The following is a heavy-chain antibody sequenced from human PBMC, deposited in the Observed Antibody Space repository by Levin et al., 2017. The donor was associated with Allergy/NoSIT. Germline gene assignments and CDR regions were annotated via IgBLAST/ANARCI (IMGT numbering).Heavy chain of an antibody. Sequence: GGSLRLSCAASGFTVGSFYMSWVRQAAGKGLEWVSVIYGGGTTHYADSVKGRFTISRDNSKNTVYLQMNRLRGEDTAVYYCARDGSAIGIQFWGQGTLVTVSS. CDR2: IYGGGTT. CDR3: ARDGSAIGIQF. CDR1: GFTVGSFY. J-gene: IGHJ1*01. V-gene: IGHV3-53*01. D-gene: IGHD3-10*01.